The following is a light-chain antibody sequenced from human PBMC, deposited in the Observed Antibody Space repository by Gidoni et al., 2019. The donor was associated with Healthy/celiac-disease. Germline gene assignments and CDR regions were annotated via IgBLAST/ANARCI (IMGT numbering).Light chain of an antibody. J-gene: IGKJ2*01. CDR2: WAS. CDR3: QQYYSTPYT. V-gene: IGKV4-1*01. CDR1: QSVLYSSNNKNY. Sequence: DIVMTQFPDSLAVSLGERATLNCKSSQSVLYSSNNKNYLAWYQQKPGQPPKLLIYWASTRQSGVPDLCSGSGSGTDFTLTISSLQAEDVAVYYCQQYYSTPYTFGQGTKLEIK.